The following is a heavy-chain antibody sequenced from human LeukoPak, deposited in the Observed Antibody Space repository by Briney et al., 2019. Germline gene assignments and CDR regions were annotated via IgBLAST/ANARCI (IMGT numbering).Heavy chain of an antibody. CDR2: IYYSGST. Sequence: PSETLSLTCTVSGGSISSSSYYWGWIRQPPGKGLEWIGSIYYSGSTYYNPSLKSRVTISVDTSKNQFSLKLSSVTAADTAVYYCARDLSYYDSSDYYYGWFDPWGQGTLVTVSS. V-gene: IGHV4-39*07. CDR3: ARDLSYYDSSDYYYGWFDP. CDR1: GGSISSSSYY. D-gene: IGHD3-22*01. J-gene: IGHJ5*02.